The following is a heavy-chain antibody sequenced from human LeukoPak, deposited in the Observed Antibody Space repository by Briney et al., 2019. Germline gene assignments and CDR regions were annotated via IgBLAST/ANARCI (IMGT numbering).Heavy chain of an antibody. CDR1: GYTFTGYY. D-gene: IGHD2-15*01. J-gene: IGHJ4*02. Sequence: ASVKVSCKASGYTFTGYYMHWVRQAPGQGLEWMGWINPNSGGTNYAQKFQGRVTMTGDTSISTAYMELSRLRSDDTAVYYCARVVAARLRLDYWGQGTLVTVSS. CDR2: INPNSGGT. CDR3: ARVVAARLRLDY. V-gene: IGHV1-2*02.